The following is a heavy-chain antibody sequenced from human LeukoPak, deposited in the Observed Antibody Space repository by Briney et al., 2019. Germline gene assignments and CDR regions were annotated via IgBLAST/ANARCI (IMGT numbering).Heavy chain of an antibody. D-gene: IGHD1-26*01. V-gene: IGHV4-38-2*02. CDR2: IYHRGST. CDR1: GYSISSGYY. Sequence: PSETLSLTCTVSGYSISSGYYWGWIRQPPGKGLEWIGSIYHRGSTYYKPSLKSRVTISVDTSKNQFSLKLSSVTAADTAVYYCARDRRSGTYSHAFDVWGQGTMVTVSS. CDR3: ARDRRSGTYSHAFDV. J-gene: IGHJ3*01.